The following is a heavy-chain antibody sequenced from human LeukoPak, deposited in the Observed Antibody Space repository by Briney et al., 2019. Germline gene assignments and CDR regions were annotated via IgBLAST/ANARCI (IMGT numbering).Heavy chain of an antibody. CDR3: ARGFFLGSGWAIDAFDI. D-gene: IGHD6-19*01. CDR1: GGSISSYY. Sequence: PSETLSLTCTVSGGSISSYYWSWIRQPAGKGLEWIGRIYTSGSTNYNPSLKSRVTISVDKSKNQFSLKLSSVTAADTAVYYCARGFFLGSGWAIDAFDIWGQGTMVTVSS. CDR2: IYTSGST. V-gene: IGHV4-4*07. J-gene: IGHJ3*02.